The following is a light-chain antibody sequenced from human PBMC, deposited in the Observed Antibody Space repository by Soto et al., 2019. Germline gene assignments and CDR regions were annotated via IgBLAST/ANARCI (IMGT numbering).Light chain of an antibody. V-gene: IGKV3-20*01. CDR3: QQSRSSLST. J-gene: IGKJ1*01. Sequence: EIVLTQSPATLSLSPGERATLSCRASQSVSRSLAWYQQKPGQAPRLLIYGASSRATGIPDRFSGSGSGTDFTLTISGLEPEDFAVYYCQQSRSSLSTFGQGTKVDNK. CDR1: QSVSRS. CDR2: GAS.